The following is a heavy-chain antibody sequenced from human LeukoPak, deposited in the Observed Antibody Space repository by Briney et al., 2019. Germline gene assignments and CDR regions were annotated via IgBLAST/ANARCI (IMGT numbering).Heavy chain of an antibody. CDR2: IYYSGST. CDR3: ARSHYYGSGSYYNPYYFDY. CDR1: GGSISSSSYY. V-gene: IGHV4-39*07. Sequence: SETLSLTCTVSGGSISSSSYYWGWIRQPPGKGLEWIGSIYYSGSTYYNPSLKSRVTISVDTSKNQFSLKLSSVTAADTAVYYCARSHYYGSGSYYNPYYFDYWGQGTLVTVSS. J-gene: IGHJ4*02. D-gene: IGHD3-10*01.